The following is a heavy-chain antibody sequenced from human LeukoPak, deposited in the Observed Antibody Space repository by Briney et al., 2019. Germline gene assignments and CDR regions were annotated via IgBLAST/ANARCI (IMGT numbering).Heavy chain of an antibody. CDR2: IYSGGST. D-gene: IGHD5-18*01. CDR1: GFTVSSNY. V-gene: IGHV3-66*01. J-gene: IGHJ3*02. Sequence: PGGSLRLSCAASGFTVSSNYMSWVRQAPGKGLEWVPVIYSGGSTYYADSVKGRFTISRDNSKNTLYLQMNSLRAEDTAVYYCARVSTSPSEQLWSHGAFDIWGQGTMVTVSS. CDR3: ARVSTSPSEQLWSHGAFDI.